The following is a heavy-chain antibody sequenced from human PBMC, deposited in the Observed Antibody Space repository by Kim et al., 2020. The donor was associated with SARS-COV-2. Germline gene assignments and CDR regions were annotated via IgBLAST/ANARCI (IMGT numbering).Heavy chain of an antibody. D-gene: IGHD2-15*01. Sequence: GGSLRLSCAASGFTFSSSWMAWVRQAPRKGLEWVATIKQDESEKYYVDSVKGRFIISRDNAKNSLYLQMNSLRPEDTALYYCARGAGGKAPFDYWGQGALVTVSS. J-gene: IGHJ4*02. V-gene: IGHV3-7*01. CDR1: GFTFSSSW. CDR3: ARGAGGKAPFDY. CDR2: IKQDESEK.